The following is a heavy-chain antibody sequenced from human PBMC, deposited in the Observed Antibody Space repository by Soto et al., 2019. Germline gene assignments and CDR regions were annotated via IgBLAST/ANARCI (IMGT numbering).Heavy chain of an antibody. CDR1: GFTFSSYG. V-gene: IGHV3-33*01. J-gene: IGHJ4*02. D-gene: IGHD3-10*01. CDR2: IWYDGSNK. CDR3: ASDRVWFGELLDY. Sequence: QVQLVESGGGVVQPGRSLRLSCAASGFTFSSYGMHWVRQAPGKGLEWVAVIWYDGSNKYYADSVKGRFTISRDNSKNTLYLQMNSLRAEDTAVYYCASDRVWFGELLDYWGQGTLVTVSS.